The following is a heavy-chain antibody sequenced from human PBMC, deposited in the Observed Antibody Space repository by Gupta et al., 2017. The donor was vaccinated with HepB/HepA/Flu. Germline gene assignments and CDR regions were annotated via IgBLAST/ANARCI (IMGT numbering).Heavy chain of an antibody. J-gene: IGHJ4*02. CDR2: INHSGST. V-gene: IGHV4-34*01. Sequence: QVQLQQWGAGLLKPSETLSLTCAVYGGSFSGYYWRWIRQPPGKGLEWIGEINHSGSTNYNPSPKSRVTISVDTSKNQFSLKLSSVTAADTAVYYCARVGGWRYCSSTSCRPLDYWGQGTLVTVSS. CDR3: ARVGGWRYCSSTSCRPLDY. D-gene: IGHD2-2*01. CDR1: GGSFSGYY.